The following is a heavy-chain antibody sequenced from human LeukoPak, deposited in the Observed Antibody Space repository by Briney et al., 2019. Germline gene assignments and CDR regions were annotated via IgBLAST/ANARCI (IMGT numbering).Heavy chain of an antibody. CDR2: ISSSSSTI. D-gene: IGHD3-22*01. V-gene: IGHV3-48*04. CDR3: ARDHYYDSSGYPSPCDY. Sequence: GWSLRLSCAASGFTFSSYSMNWVRQAPGKGLERVSYISSSSSTIYYADSVKGRFTISRDNAKNSLYLQMNSLRAEDTAVYYCARDHYYDSSGYPSPCDYWGQGTLVTVSS. J-gene: IGHJ4*02. CDR1: GFTFSSYS.